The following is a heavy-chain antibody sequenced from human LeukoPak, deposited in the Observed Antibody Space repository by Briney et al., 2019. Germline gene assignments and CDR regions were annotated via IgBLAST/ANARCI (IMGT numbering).Heavy chain of an antibody. CDR3: ARLAVAGNWGYYFDY. V-gene: IGHV1-18*01. D-gene: IGHD6-19*01. J-gene: IGHJ4*02. CDR1: GYTFTSYG. Sequence: ASVKVSCKAFGYTFTSYGISWVRQAPGQGLEWMGWISAYNGNTNYAQKLQGRVTMTTDTSTSTAHMELRSLRSDDAAVYYCARLAVAGNWGYYFDYWGQGTLVTVSS. CDR2: ISAYNGNT.